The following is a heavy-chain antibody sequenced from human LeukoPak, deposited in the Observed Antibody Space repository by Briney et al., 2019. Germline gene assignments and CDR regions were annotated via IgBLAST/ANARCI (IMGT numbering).Heavy chain of an antibody. D-gene: IGHD1-26*01. V-gene: IGHV1-2*06. CDR2: INPNSGDT. CDR3: ARRIGGPIRGSYDY. CDR1: GYSLTGYH. J-gene: IGHJ4*02. Sequence: ASVKVSCKASGYSLTGYHMHWVRQAPGQGLEWMGRINPNSGDTNYAQKFQGRVTITADESTSTAYMELSSLRSEDTAVYYCARRIGGPIRGSYDYWGQGTLVTVSS.